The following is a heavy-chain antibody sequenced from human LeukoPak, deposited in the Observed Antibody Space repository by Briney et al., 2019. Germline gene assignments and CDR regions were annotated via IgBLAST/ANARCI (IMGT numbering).Heavy chain of an antibody. V-gene: IGHV6-1*01. CDR2: TYYRCKWYN. CDR1: GHSLSINCAV. Sequence: KTSQTLSLTYTFSGHSLSINCAVWNSLSQPPSRVLEWLGRTYYRCKWYNDYAVSVKSRITINPDASKNQSSLQRNSVTPEDTAVYYCARDLFYFDYWGQGTLVTVST. CDR3: ARDLFYFDY. J-gene: IGHJ4*02.